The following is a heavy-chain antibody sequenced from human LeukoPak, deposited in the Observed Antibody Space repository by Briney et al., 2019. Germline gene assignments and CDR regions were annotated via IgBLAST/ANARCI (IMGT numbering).Heavy chain of an antibody. CDR2: VSAYNGHT. V-gene: IGHV1-18*01. CDR3: ARATYYGSGSDRYYFDY. Sequence: SVKVSCKASGYTFTKYGIGGVRQAPAQGLDWMGLVSAYNGHTNYAQKHQGRVTITTDTSTSTAYMELRSLRSDDTAVYYCARATYYGSGSDRYYFDYWGQGTLVTVSS. J-gene: IGHJ4*02. CDR1: GYTFTKYG. D-gene: IGHD3-10*01.